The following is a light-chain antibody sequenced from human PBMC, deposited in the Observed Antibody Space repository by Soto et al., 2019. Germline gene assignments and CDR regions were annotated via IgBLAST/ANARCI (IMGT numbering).Light chain of an antibody. Sequence: QSALTQPRSVSGSPGQSVTISCTGTSSDVGHYNYVSWYQQHPGKAPKLMIYDVSKRPSGVPDRLSGSKSGNTASLTISGLQSEDEADYYCCSYAGSYTLVFGGGTQLTVL. CDR3: CSYAGSYTLV. J-gene: IGLJ2*01. CDR2: DVS. V-gene: IGLV2-11*01. CDR1: SSDVGHYNY.